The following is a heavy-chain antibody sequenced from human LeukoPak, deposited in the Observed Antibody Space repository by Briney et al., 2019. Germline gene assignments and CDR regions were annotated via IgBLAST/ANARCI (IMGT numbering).Heavy chain of an antibody. J-gene: IGHJ4*02. CDR3: AKCRSLSPAAAINY. CDR1: GGSISSGDYY. Sequence: ETLSLTCTVSGGSISSGDYYWSWIRQPPGKGLEWVSSISGSGDSTYYMESVKGRFTISRDNSENTLYLQMNSLRADDTAVYYCAKCRSLSPAAAINYWGQGTLVTVSS. CDR2: ISGSGDST. V-gene: IGHV3-23*01. D-gene: IGHD2-2*01.